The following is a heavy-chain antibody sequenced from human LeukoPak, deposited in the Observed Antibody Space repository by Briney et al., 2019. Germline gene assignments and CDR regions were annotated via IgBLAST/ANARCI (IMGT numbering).Heavy chain of an antibody. J-gene: IGHJ6*02. CDR1: GGSISSGDYY. CDR3: ASIVGATRGYYYGMDV. CDR2: IYYSGST. D-gene: IGHD1-26*01. Sequence: SQTLSLTCTVSGGSISSGDYYWSWIRQPPGKGLEWIGYIYYSGSTYYNPSLKSRVTISVDTSRNQFSLKLSSVTAADTAVYYCASIVGATRGYYYGMDVWGQGTTVTVSS. V-gene: IGHV4-30-4*01.